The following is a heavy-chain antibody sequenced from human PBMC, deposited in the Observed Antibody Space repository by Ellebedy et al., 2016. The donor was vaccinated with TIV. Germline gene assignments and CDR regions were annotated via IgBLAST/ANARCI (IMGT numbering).Heavy chain of an antibody. CDR2: IYYSGST. D-gene: IGHD3-10*01. CDR3: ARGDMYYGSGSYTY. J-gene: IGHJ4*02. V-gene: IGHV4-61*08. Sequence: SETLSLXXTVSGGSISSGGYYWSWIRQHPGKGLEWIGYIYYSGSTNYNPSLKSRVTISVDTSKNQFSLKLSSVTAADTAVYYCARGDMYYGSGSYTYWGQGTLVTVSS. CDR1: GGSISSGGYY.